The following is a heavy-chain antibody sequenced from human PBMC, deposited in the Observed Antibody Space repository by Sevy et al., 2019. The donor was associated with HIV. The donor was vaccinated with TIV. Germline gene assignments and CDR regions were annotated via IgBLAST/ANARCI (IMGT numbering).Heavy chain of an antibody. CDR2: IYSGGST. Sequence: GGSLRLSCAASGFTVSSNYMSWVRQAPGKGLEWVSVIYSGGSTYYADSVKGRFTISRDNSKNTLYLQMNSLRAEDTAVYYCARGLYYYGTGSYWRYYYGMDVWGQGTTVTVSS. J-gene: IGHJ6*02. CDR3: ARGLYYYGTGSYWRYYYGMDV. CDR1: GFTVSSNY. D-gene: IGHD3-10*01. V-gene: IGHV3-53*01.